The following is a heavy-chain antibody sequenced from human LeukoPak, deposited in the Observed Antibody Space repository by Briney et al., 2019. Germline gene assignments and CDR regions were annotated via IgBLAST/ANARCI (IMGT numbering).Heavy chain of an antibody. CDR3: ARGTISGSRSFDP. D-gene: IGHD3-9*01. Sequence: PSETLSLTCTVSGGSISSYYWSWIRQPPGKGLEWIGYIYYSGSTNYNPSLKSRVTISVDTSKNQFSLKLSSVTAADTAVYYCARGTISGSRSFDPWGQGTLVTVSS. CDR1: GGSISSYY. V-gene: IGHV4-59*01. J-gene: IGHJ5*02. CDR2: IYYSGST.